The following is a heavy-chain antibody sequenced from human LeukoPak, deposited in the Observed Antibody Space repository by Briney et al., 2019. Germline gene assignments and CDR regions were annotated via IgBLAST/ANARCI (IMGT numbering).Heavy chain of an antibody. CDR3: ARVVSSGWHDY. D-gene: IGHD6-19*01. CDR1: GFTFSSYW. J-gene: IGHJ4*02. CDR2: IKQDGSEK. V-gene: IGHV3-7*03. Sequence: GGSLRLSCAASGFTFSSYWMSWVRQAPGKGLGWVANIKQDGSEKYYVDSVKGRFTISRDNAKNSLYLQMNSLRAEDTAVYYCARVVSSGWHDYWGQGTLVTVSS.